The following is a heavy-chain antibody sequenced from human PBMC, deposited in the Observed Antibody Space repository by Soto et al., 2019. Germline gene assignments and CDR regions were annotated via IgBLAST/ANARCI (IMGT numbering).Heavy chain of an antibody. J-gene: IGHJ4*02. CDR2: IIPIFGTA. Sequence: SVKVSCKASGGTFSSYAISWVRQAPGQGLEWMGGIIPIFGTANYAQKFQGRVTITADESTSTAHMELSSLRSEDTAVYYCARAWRDGYNPLDYWGQGTLVTVSS. CDR3: ARAWRDGYNPLDY. V-gene: IGHV1-69*13. CDR1: GGTFSSYA. D-gene: IGHD5-12*01.